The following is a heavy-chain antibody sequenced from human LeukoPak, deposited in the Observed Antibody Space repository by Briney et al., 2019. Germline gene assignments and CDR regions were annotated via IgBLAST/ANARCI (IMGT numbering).Heavy chain of an antibody. Sequence: SETLSLTCAVSGGSISSGGYSWSWIRQPPGKGLEWIGYIYHSGSTYYNPSLKSRVTISVDRSKNQFSLKLSSVTAADTAVYYCARVEGRHKYFQHWGQGTLVTVSS. CDR1: GGSISSGGYS. CDR3: ARVEGRHKYFQH. V-gene: IGHV4-30-2*01. CDR2: IYHSGST. D-gene: IGHD5-24*01. J-gene: IGHJ1*01.